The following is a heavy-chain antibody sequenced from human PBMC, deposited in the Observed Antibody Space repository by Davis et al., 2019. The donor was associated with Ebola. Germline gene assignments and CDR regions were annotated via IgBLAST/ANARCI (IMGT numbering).Heavy chain of an antibody. CDR2: IKSKDDGGTT. D-gene: IGHD6-13*01. Sequence: GESLKISCAASGVVLNNAWMSWVRQAPGKGLEWLGRIKSKDDGGTTDYAAPVQGRFIISRDASRNTLYLEMNDVKYEDTGVYYCTTGFGSSWYGWGQGTLVTVSS. CDR1: GVVLNNAW. V-gene: IGHV3-15*01. CDR3: TTGFGSSWYG. J-gene: IGHJ4*02.